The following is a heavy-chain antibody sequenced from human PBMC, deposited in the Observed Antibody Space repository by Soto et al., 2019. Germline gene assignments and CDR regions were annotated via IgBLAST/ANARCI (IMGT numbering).Heavy chain of an antibody. V-gene: IGHV4-34*01. CDR2: IKDGGST. CDR3: ARGQEGVVATH. D-gene: IGHD2-15*01. Sequence: QVQLQQWGAGLLKPSETLSLTCAVNGGSFTGYYWSWVRQPPGKGLEWIGEIKDGGSTNYSPSLRRXXTXSXXTSKKQFSLQVTSVTAADTAVYYCARGQEGVVATHWDQGTLVTVSS. J-gene: IGHJ4*02. CDR1: GGSFTGYY.